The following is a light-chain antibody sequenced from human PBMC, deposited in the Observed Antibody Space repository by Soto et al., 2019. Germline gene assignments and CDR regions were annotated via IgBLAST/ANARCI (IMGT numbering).Light chain of an antibody. CDR2: GNI. V-gene: IGLV1-40*01. Sequence: QSVLTQPPSVSGAPGQRVTISCTGSSSNIGALYDVHWYKQLPGAAPKLLIYGNINRPSGVPDRFSGSKSGTSASLAITGLRAEYEADYYCQSYDSSLSGSVFGTGTKVTVL. CDR1: SSNIGALYD. J-gene: IGLJ1*01. CDR3: QSYDSSLSGSV.